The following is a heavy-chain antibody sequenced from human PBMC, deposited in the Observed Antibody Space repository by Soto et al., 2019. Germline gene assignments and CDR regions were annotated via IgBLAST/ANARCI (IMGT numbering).Heavy chain of an antibody. Sequence: EVQLVESGGDLVQPGGSLRLSCAASGFTFSTYWMHWVRQAPGKGLLWVSRIKTDGTYATYADSVKGRFTTSRDNAKNTLYLQMNSLRVEDAAVYYCAAGGSGYYANWGQGTLVTVSS. V-gene: IGHV3-74*01. CDR1: GFTFSTYW. D-gene: IGHD3-22*01. CDR2: IKTDGTYA. CDR3: AAGGSGYYAN. J-gene: IGHJ4*02.